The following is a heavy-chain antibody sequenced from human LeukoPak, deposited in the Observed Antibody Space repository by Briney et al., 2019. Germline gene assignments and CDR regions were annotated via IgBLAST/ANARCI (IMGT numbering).Heavy chain of an antibody. V-gene: IGHV1-69*05. Sequence: SVKVSCKASGGTFSSYAISWVRQAPGQGLEWMGGIIPIFGTANYAQKFQGRVTITTDESTSTAYMELSSLRSEDTAVYYCARTTVTVYYMDVWGKGTTVTVSS. CDR1: GGTFSSYA. CDR3: ARTTVTVYYMDV. D-gene: IGHD4-17*01. J-gene: IGHJ6*03. CDR2: IIPIFGTA.